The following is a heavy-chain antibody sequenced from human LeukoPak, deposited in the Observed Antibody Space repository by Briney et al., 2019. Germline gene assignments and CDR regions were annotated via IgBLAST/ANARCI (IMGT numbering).Heavy chain of an antibody. Sequence: SGTLSLTCTVSGGSISSGGYYWSWIRQHPGKGLEWIGYIYYSGSTYYNPSLKRRVTISVDTSKNQFSLKLSSVTAADTAVYYCTREKRYFDWFQADYWGQGTLVTVSS. CDR3: TREKRYFDWFQADY. J-gene: IGHJ4*02. CDR1: GGSISSGGYY. V-gene: IGHV4-31*03. CDR2: IYYSGST. D-gene: IGHD3-9*01.